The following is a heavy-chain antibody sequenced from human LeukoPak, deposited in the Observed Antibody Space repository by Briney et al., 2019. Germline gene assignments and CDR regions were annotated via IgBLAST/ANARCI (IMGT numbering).Heavy chain of an antibody. J-gene: IGHJ4*02. V-gene: IGHV3-48*03. D-gene: IGHD2-2*01. Sequence: GGSLRLSCAASGFTFSSYEMNWVRQAPGKGLEWVSYISNSGNTIYYADSVKGRFTISRDNAKNSLYLQMNGLRAEDTAVYYCARGSGICRYWGQGTLVTVSS. CDR1: GFTFSSYE. CDR2: ISNSGNTI. CDR3: ARGSGICRY.